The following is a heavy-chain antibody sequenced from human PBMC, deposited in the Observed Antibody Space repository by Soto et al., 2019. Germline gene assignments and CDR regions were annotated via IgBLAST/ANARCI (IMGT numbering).Heavy chain of an antibody. CDR2: IYYRGSP. CDR1: GGCISSGDCC. J-gene: IGHJ4*02. Sequence: TWSVAGGCISSGDCCGILIHHPRGKGLEWIGYIYYRGSPYYTPSLKSRVTISGDTSKNQSSLKLSSVTAADTAVYYCAGRHRSGYYIDYWGQGPRVTAPQ. D-gene: IGHD3-22*01. V-gene: IGHV4-30-4*01. CDR3: AGRHRSGYYIDY.